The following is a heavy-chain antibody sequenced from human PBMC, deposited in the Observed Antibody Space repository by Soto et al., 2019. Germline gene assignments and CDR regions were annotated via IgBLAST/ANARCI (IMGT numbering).Heavy chain of an antibody. CDR1: GFTFSSYW. J-gene: IGHJ4*02. Sequence: PGGSLSLSCAASGFTFSSYWMHWVRQAPGKGLVWVSRINSDGSSTSYADSVKGRFTISRDNAKNTLYLQMNSLRAEDTAVYYCARQYYYDSSGYPPDYWGQGTLVTVSS. D-gene: IGHD3-22*01. CDR3: ARQYYYDSSGYPPDY. CDR2: INSDGSST. V-gene: IGHV3-74*01.